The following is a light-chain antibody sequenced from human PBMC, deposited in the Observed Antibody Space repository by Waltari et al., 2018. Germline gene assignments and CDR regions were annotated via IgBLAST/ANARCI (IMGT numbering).Light chain of an antibody. V-gene: IGKV1-39*01. CDR3: QQSYSTWT. J-gene: IGKJ1*01. Sequence: DIQMTQSPSSLSASVGDRVTITCRARQNINSFLNWYQQKPGRAPQLLIYAASSLHSGVPSRFSGSGSGTDYTLTISSLQPEDFATYYCQQSYSTWTSGQGTKVEIK. CDR2: AAS. CDR1: QNINSF.